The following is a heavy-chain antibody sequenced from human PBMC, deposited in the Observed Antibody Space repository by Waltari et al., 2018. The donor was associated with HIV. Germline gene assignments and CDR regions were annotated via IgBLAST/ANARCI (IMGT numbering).Heavy chain of an antibody. D-gene: IGHD3-10*01. J-gene: IGHJ4*02. Sequence: EVQLLESGGGLVQPGGSLRLSCAASGFPFEGYAMTWVRLAPGKGVEWVSGISGSGGSTFYADSVKGRFAISRDNSKNTLYLQMNTLRAEDTAVYYCAKFRGSGSDYWGQGAQVTVSS. CDR2: ISGSGGST. CDR3: AKFRGSGSDY. V-gene: IGHV3-23*01. CDR1: GFPFEGYA.